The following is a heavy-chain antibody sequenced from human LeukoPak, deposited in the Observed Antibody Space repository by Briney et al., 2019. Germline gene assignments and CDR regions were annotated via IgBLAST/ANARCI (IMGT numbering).Heavy chain of an antibody. D-gene: IGHD6-19*01. CDR3: AKGVPQSGWSHDY. J-gene: IGHJ4*02. Sequence: GGSLRLSCAASGFTFSSYWMSWVRQAPGRGLEWVANIASDGSVKYYVDSVKGRFTISRDNAKNSLYLQMNSLRGEDTAVYYCAKGVPQSGWSHDYWGQGTLVTVSS. CDR2: IASDGSVK. CDR1: GFTFSSYW. V-gene: IGHV3-7*01.